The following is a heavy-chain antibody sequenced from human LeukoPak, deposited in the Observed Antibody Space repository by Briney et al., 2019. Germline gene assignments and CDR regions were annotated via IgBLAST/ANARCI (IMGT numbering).Heavy chain of an antibody. CDR3: ARDVDTGYFDY. CDR2: IWYDGSNK. J-gene: IGHJ4*02. V-gene: IGHV3-33*01. D-gene: IGHD5-18*01. CDR1: GFTFSSYG. Sequence: GGSLRLSCAASGFTFSSYGMHWVRQAPGKGLEWVAVIWYDGSNKYYADSVKGRFTISGDNSKNTLYLQMNSLRAEDTAVYYCARDVDTGYFDYWGQGTLVTVSS.